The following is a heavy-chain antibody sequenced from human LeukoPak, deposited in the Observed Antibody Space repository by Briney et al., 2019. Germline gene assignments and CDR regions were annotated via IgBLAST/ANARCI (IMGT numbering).Heavy chain of an antibody. D-gene: IGHD6-13*01. CDR2: ISSSSSYI. J-gene: IGHJ4*02. V-gene: IGHV3-21*01. CDR3: ARDRGIGSSSWYPLDY. Sequence: GGSLRLSCAASGFTFSSYSMNWVRQAPGKGLEWVSPISSSSSYIYYADSVKGRFTISRDNAKNSLYLQMNSLRAEDTAVYYCARDRGIGSSSWYPLDYWGQGTLVTVSS. CDR1: GFTFSSYS.